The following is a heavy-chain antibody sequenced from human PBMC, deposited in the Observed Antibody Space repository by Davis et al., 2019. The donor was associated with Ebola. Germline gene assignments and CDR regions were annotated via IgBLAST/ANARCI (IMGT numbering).Heavy chain of an antibody. V-gene: IGHV4-34*01. D-gene: IGHD4-23*01. CDR2: INHSGST. CDR3: ARRADPLITTVVTDFDY. CDR1: GGSFSGYF. J-gene: IGHJ4*02. Sequence: GSLRLSCAVYGGSFSGYFWSWIRQPPGKGLEWIGEINHSGSTNYNPSLKSRVTISVDTSKNQFSLKLSSVTAADTAVYYCARRADPLITTVVTDFDYWGQGTLVTVSS.